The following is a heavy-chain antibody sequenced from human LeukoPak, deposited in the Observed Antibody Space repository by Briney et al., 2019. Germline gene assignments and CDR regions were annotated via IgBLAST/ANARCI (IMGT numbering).Heavy chain of an antibody. CDR3: ARLENCSGGSCYSGGWFDP. V-gene: IGHV5-51*01. Sequence: GESLEISCKGSGYSFTSYWIGWVRQMPGKGLEWMGIIYPGDSDTRYSPSFQGQVTISADKSISTAYLQWSSLKASDTAMYYCARLENCSGGSCYSGGWFDPWGQGTLVTVSS. D-gene: IGHD2-15*01. J-gene: IGHJ5*02. CDR2: IYPGDSDT. CDR1: GYSFTSYW.